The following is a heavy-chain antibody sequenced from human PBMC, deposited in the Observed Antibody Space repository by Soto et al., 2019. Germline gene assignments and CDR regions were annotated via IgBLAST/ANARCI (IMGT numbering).Heavy chain of an antibody. CDR3: ARGYKSGAYFDY. V-gene: IGHV4-61*01. Sequence: PSGTLSLTCTVSCGSISSSSYFWSWLRQPPGKGLEWIGYIFYSGSTNYNPSLKSRVTISVDTSKNQFSLKLSSVTAADTAVYYCARGYKSGAYFDYWGQGTLVTVSS. CDR2: IFYSGST. CDR1: CGSISSSSYF. J-gene: IGHJ4*02. D-gene: IGHD1-1*01.